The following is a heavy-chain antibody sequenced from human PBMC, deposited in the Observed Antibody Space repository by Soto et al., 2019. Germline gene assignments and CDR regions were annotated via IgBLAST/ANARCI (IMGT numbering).Heavy chain of an antibody. J-gene: IGHJ5*02. CDR1: GFSLSNARMG. D-gene: IGHD3-16*01. CDR2: IFSNDEK. CDR3: ARIQRSDKFFLSRWFDP. V-gene: IGHV2-26*01. Sequence: SGPTLVNPXETLTLTCTVSGFSLSNARMGVSWIRQPPGKALEWLAHIFSNDEKSYSTSLKSRLTISKDTSKSQVVLTMTNMDPVGTATYYCARIQRSDKFFLSRWFDPWGQGTLVTVSS.